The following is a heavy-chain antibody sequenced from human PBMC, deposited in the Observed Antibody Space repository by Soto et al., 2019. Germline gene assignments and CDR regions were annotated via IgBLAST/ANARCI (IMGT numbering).Heavy chain of an antibody. Sequence: ASVKVSCKASGGTFSSYAISWVRQAPGQGLEWKGEIIPIFVTANYAQKFQGRVTITADESTSTAYMELSSLRSEDTSVYYCAREPIYCSSTSCYALNAGLWFDPWGQGTLVTVSS. D-gene: IGHD2-2*01. CDR2: IIPIFVTA. J-gene: IGHJ5*02. V-gene: IGHV1-69*13. CDR3: AREPIYCSSTSCYALNAGLWFDP. CDR1: GGTFSSYA.